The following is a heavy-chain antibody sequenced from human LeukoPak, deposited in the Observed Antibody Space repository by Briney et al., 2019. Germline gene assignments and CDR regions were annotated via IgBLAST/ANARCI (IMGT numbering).Heavy chain of an antibody. CDR3: AGGLVGVISTFNI. Sequence: PGGSLRLSCAASGFTVSSNYMNWVRQAPGKGLEWVSVIYSGGNTYYADSVKGRFTISRDNSKNTLYLQMNSLRAEDTAVYYCAGGLVGVISTFNIWGQGTMVTVSS. V-gene: IGHV3-53*01. J-gene: IGHJ3*02. D-gene: IGHD1-26*01. CDR2: IYSGGNT. CDR1: GFTVSSNY.